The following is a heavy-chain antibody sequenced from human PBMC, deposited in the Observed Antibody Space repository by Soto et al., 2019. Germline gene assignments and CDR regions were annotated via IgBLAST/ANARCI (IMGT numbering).Heavy chain of an antibody. CDR3: TTADGLLITSPLCPGRCLSYYYYGMDV. Sequence: GGSLRLSCAASGFTFSNAWMNWVRQAPGKGLEWVGRIKSKTDGGTTDYAAPVKGRFTISRDDSKNTLYLQMNSLKTEDTAVYYCTTADGLLITSPLCPGRCLSYYYYGMDVWGQGTTVTVSS. CDR1: GFTFSNAW. V-gene: IGHV3-15*07. CDR2: IKSKTDGGTT. D-gene: IGHD3-16*01. J-gene: IGHJ6*02.